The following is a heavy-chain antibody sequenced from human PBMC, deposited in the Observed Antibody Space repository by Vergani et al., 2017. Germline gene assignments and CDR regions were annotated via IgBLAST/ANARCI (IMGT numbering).Heavy chain of an antibody. Sequence: QLQLQESGPGLVKPSETLSLTCTVSGGSISSSSYYLGWIRQPPGKGLEWIGEINHSGRPNYNPSLKIRVTISVDTSTNLFSLKLSSVTAADTAVYYCARGLAVATFDYWGQGTLVTVSS. J-gene: IGHJ4*02. CDR2: INHSGRP. V-gene: IGHV4-39*07. CDR1: GGSISSSSYY. CDR3: ARGLAVATFDY. D-gene: IGHD4-23*01.